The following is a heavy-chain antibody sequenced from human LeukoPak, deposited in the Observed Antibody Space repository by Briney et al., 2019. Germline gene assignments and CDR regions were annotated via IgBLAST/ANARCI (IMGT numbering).Heavy chain of an antibody. CDR2: ISAYNGNT. CDR3: ARVSLIAVAGFLYYYYGMDV. J-gene: IGHJ6*02. Sequence: GASVKVSCKASGYTFTSYGISWVRPAPGQGLEWMGWISAYNGNTNYAQKLQGRVTMTTDTSTSTAYMELRSLRSDDTAVYYCARVSLIAVAGFLYYYYGMDVWGQGTTVTVSS. V-gene: IGHV1-18*01. CDR1: GYTFTSYG. D-gene: IGHD6-19*01.